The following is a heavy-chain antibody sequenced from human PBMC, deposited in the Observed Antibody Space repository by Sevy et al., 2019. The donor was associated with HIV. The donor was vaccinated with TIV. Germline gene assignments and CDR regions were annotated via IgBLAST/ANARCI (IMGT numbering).Heavy chain of an antibody. Sequence: GGSLRLSCATSGFTFTSYTMNWVRQAPGKGLEWVSSISYSAEYIYYADYVKGRFTISRDNAKNSLFLQMNSLRVEDTAVYYCARDEGGYDPLDYWGQGTLVTVSS. CDR1: GFTFTSYT. CDR2: ISYSAEYI. D-gene: IGHD3-16*01. CDR3: ARDEGGYDPLDY. V-gene: IGHV3-21*01. J-gene: IGHJ4*02.